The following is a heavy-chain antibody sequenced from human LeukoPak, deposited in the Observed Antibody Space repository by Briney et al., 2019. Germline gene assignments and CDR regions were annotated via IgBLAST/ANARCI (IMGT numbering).Heavy chain of an antibody. V-gene: IGHV3-21*01. D-gene: IGHD5-24*01. CDR2: ISSSSSYI. CDR3: ARDVMATIDY. J-gene: IGHJ4*02. Sequence: AGGSLRLSCAASGFTFSSYSMNWVRQAPGKGLEWVSSISSSSSYIYYADSVKGRFTISRDNAKNSLYLQMNSLRAEDTAVYYCARDVMATIDYWGQGTLVTVSS. CDR1: GFTFSSYS.